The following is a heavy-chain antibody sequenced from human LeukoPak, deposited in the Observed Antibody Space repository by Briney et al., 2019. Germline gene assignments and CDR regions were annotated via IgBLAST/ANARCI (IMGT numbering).Heavy chain of an antibody. V-gene: IGHV3-21*01. D-gene: IGHD4-17*01. CDR1: GFTFSSYS. Sequence: GGSLRLSCAASGFTFSSYSMNWVRQAPGKGLEWVSSISSSSSYIYYADSVKGRFTISRDNAKNSLYLQMNSVRAEDTAVYYCAREGDYGDYPEYFQHWGQVTLVTVSS. CDR2: ISSSSSYI. CDR3: AREGDYGDYPEYFQH. J-gene: IGHJ1*01.